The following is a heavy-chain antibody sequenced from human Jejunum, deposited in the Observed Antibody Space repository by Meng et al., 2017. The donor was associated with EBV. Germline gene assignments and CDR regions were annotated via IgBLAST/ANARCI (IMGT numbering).Heavy chain of an antibody. J-gene: IGHJ4*02. CDR1: GFTFTNYA. CDR3: AKAATIIRGALDY. V-gene: IGHV3-23*01. CDR2: ISGSGGTT. D-gene: IGHD3-10*01. Sequence: EVQRLESGGGVVEPGGVWRLSCAASGFTFTNYAMSWVRQAPGKGLEWVSVISGSGGTTYYADSVKGRFSISSDSSNNMVYLQMNTLRAEDTAVYYCAKAATIIRGALDYWGQGTLVTVSS.